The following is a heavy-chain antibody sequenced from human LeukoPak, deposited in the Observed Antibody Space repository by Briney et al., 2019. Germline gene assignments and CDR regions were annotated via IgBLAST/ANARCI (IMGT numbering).Heavy chain of an antibody. V-gene: IGHV1-8*02. Sequence: ASVKVSCKASGYTFTGYYLHWVRQAPGQGLEWMGWMNPNSGNTGYAQTFQGKLTMTRNTSIKTAYMELSSLRSEDTAVYYCARRFYDNLTGHTWYDYWGQGTLVTVSS. D-gene: IGHD3-9*01. CDR1: GYTFTGYY. J-gene: IGHJ4*02. CDR3: ARRFYDNLTGHTWYDY. CDR2: MNPNSGNT.